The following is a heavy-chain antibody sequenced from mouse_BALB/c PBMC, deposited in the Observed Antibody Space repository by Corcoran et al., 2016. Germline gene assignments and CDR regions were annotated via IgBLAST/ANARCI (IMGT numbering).Heavy chain of an antibody. J-gene: IGHJ1*01. Sequence: EVQLQQSGAELVKPGASVKLSCTASGFNIKDTYMHWVKQRPEQCLEWIGRIDPANGNTKYDPKFQGKATITADTSSNTAYLHLSSLASEDTAVYYCARWDWYFDVWGAGTTVTVSS. CDR3: ARWDWYFDV. CDR1: GFNIKDTY. V-gene: IGHV14-3*02. CDR2: IDPANGNT.